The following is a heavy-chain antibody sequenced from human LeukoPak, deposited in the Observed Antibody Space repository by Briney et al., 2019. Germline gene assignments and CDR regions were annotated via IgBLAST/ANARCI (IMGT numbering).Heavy chain of an antibody. Sequence: SETLSLTCTVSGGSISSSSYYWGWIRQPPGKGLEWIGSIYYSGSTYYNPSLKSRVTISVDTSKNQFSLKLSSVTAADTAVYYCARHLSPYYYDSSGSIDYWGQGRLVTVSS. CDR1: GGSISSSSYY. CDR2: IYYSGST. V-gene: IGHV4-39*01. J-gene: IGHJ4*02. D-gene: IGHD3-22*01. CDR3: ARHLSPYYYDSSGSIDY.